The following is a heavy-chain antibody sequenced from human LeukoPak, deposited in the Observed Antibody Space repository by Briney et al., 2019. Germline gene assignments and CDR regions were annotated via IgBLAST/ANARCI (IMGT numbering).Heavy chain of an antibody. CDR2: ISGSGGST. J-gene: IGHJ2*01. V-gene: IGHV3-23*01. CDR1: GFTFSSYA. CDR3: ARAPRVVVVAANDWYFDL. D-gene: IGHD2-15*01. Sequence: GGSLRLSCAASGFTFSSYAMSWVRQAPGKGLEWVSAISGSGGSTYYADSVKGRFTISRDNSKNTLYLQMNSLRAEDTAVYYCARAPRVVVVAANDWYFDLWGRGTLVTVSS.